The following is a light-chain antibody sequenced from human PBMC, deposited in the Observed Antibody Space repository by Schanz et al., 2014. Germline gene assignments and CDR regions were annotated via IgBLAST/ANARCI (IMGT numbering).Light chain of an antibody. CDR1: QSVGSK. Sequence: EIVMTQSPATLSVSPGERASLSCRTSQSVGSKLAWYQQRPGQAPRLLIYGASTRVTGIPARFSGSGSGTEFTLTISGLQSEDFAVYYCQQYNNWPQTFGQGTKVEIK. CDR2: GAS. CDR3: QQYNNWPQT. V-gene: IGKV3-15*01. J-gene: IGKJ1*01.